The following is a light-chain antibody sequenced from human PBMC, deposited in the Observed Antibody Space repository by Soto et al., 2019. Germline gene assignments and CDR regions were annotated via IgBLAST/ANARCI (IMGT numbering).Light chain of an antibody. J-gene: IGKJ4*01. CDR3: QQYDNLPLT. CDR1: QDISNY. Sequence: DIQMTQSPSSLSASVGDRVTITCQASQDISNYLNWYQQKPGKAPKLLIYDASNLETGVPSRFSGSGSGTDFTFTISSLHLEDIATYYCQQYDNLPLTFGGGTKVQIK. V-gene: IGKV1-33*01. CDR2: DAS.